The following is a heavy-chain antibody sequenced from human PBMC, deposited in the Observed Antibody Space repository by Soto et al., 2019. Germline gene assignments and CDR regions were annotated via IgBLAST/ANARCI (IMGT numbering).Heavy chain of an antibody. CDR2: TYYRSKWLN. V-gene: IGHV6-1*01. CDR1: GDSVSSNSAA. D-gene: IGHD2-15*01. Sequence: SQTLSLTCAISGDSVSSNSAAWNWIRQSPSRGLEWPGRTYYRSKWLNDYSVSVKGRITINPDTSKNQFSLQLNSVTPEDTAVYYCARDRGAAGGGSYFDYWGQGTRVTVSS. CDR3: ARDRGAAGGGSYFDY. J-gene: IGHJ4*02.